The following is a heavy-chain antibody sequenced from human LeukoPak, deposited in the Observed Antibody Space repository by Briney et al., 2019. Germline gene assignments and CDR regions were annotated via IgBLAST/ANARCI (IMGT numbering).Heavy chain of an antibody. CDR2: IHPDSSDK. J-gene: IGHJ4*02. CDR1: GFTFRHGW. CDR3: TRLPRETAGDY. V-gene: IGHV3-7*03. Sequence: GGSLRLSCEASGFTFRHGWLSWIRQTPGKGLEWVANIHPDSSDKFYVDSMEGRFTISRDNTKNSLYLQIDNARLDDTGLYYCTRLPRETAGDYWGQGVPVIVSS. D-gene: IGHD1-14*01.